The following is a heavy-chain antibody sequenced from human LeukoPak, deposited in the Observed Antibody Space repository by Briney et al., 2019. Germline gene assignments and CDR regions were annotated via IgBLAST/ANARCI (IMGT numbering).Heavy chain of an antibody. J-gene: IGHJ4*02. D-gene: IGHD6-19*01. CDR2: INHSGST. V-gene: IGHV4-34*01. CDR3: ARGFGSGWSTLFDY. CDR1: GGSFGGYY. Sequence: PSETLSLTCAVYGGSFGGYYWNWIRQSPARGLEWIGEINHSGSTNYNPSLTSRVTISVDTSKNQFSLKLSSVTAADTTVYCCARGFGSGWSTLFDYWGQGTLVTVSS.